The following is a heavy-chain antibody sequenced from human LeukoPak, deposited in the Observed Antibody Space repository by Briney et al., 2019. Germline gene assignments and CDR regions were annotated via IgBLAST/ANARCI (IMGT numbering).Heavy chain of an antibody. Sequence: GASVKVSCKASGYTFTSYGISWVRQAPGQGLEWMGWISAYNGNTNYAQKLQGRVTMTTGTSTSTAYMELRSLRSDDTAVYYCAYHSSSWYGGAFDIWGQGTMVTVSS. J-gene: IGHJ3*02. CDR1: GYTFTSYG. CDR2: ISAYNGNT. CDR3: AYHSSSWYGGAFDI. D-gene: IGHD6-13*01. V-gene: IGHV1-18*01.